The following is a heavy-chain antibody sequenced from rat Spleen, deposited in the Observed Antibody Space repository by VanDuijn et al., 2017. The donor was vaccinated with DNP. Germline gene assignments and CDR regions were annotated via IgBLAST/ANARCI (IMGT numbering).Heavy chain of an antibody. V-gene: IGHV3-1*01. CDR2: ISYSGST. J-gene: IGHJ2*01. Sequence: VQLQESGSGLVKPSQSLSLTCSVTDYSITSNYWGWIRKFPGNKMEYIGHISYSGSTNYNPSLRSRISITRDTSKNHFFLHLNSVTTEDTATYYCARWTRYFDYWGQGVMVTVSS. D-gene: IGHD1-7*01. CDR3: ARWTRYFDY. CDR1: DYSITSNY.